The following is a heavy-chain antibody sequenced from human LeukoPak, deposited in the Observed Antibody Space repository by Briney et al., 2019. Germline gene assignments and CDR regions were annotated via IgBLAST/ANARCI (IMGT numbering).Heavy chain of an antibody. Sequence: SETLSLTCTVSGGSISSSSYYWGWIRQPPGKGLEWIGEINHSGSTNYNPSLKSRVTISVDTSKNQFSLKLSSVTAADTAVYYCARASHRGLGTAMALPFDIWGQGTMVTVSS. D-gene: IGHD5-18*01. CDR1: GGSISSSSYY. CDR3: ARASHRGLGTAMALPFDI. J-gene: IGHJ3*02. V-gene: IGHV4-39*07. CDR2: INHSGST.